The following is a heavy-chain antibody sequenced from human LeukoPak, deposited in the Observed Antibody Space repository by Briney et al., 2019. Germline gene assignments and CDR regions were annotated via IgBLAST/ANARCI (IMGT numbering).Heavy chain of an antibody. CDR2: ISAFNGNT. J-gene: IGHJ5*02. V-gene: IGHV1-18*01. D-gene: IGHD6-6*01. Sequence: VASVKVSCTASGYTFTSYGISWVRQAPGQGLEWMGWISAFNGNTNYAQKLQGRVTMTTDTSTSTAYMELRSLRSDDTGGYYCARDKFGDSSSWHGGEWFDPWGQGTLVTVSS. CDR3: ARDKFGDSSSWHGGEWFDP. CDR1: GYTFTSYG.